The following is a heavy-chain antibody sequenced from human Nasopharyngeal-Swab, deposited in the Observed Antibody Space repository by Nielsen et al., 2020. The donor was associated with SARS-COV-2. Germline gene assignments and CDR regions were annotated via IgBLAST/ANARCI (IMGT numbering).Heavy chain of an antibody. Sequence: GGSLRLSCAASGFTFSSYAMSWVRQAPGKGLEWVSAISGSGGSTYYADSVKGRFTISRDNSKNTLYLQMNSLRTEDTAVYYCARYRRIAAADRYNYYGMDVWGQGTTVTVSS. J-gene: IGHJ6*02. D-gene: IGHD6-13*01. CDR3: ARYRRIAAADRYNYYGMDV. CDR1: GFTFSSYA. CDR2: ISGSGGST. V-gene: IGHV3-23*01.